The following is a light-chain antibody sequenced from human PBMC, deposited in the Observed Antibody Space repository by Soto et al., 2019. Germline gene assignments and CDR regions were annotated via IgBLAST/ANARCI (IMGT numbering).Light chain of an antibody. CDR3: SSYRSGYTLL. CDR1: RSDVGGYSY. J-gene: IGLJ3*02. Sequence: QSALTQPASVSGSPGQSLAISCTGTRSDVGGYSYVSWYQQHPGKAPKLVIYDVTSRPSGVSDHFSGSKSGNTASLTISGFQAEDEADYYCSSYRSGYTLLFGGGTKLTVL. CDR2: DVT. V-gene: IGLV2-14*03.